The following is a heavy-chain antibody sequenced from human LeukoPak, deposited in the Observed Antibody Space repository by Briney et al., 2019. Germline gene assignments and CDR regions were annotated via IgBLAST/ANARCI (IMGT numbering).Heavy chain of an antibody. CDR3: AINNLGVARIAALNWVGP. CDR2: ISAYNGNT. J-gene: IGHJ5*02. D-gene: IGHD6-13*01. CDR1: GYTFTIYG. Sequence: VASVTVSCKASGYTFTIYGITWVRQAPGQGLEWMGWISAYNGNTNDAQKLQGRVTMTTDTSTSAAYMEPRSLRSDDTAVYYCAINNLGVARIAALNWVGPWGQGTLVTVSS. V-gene: IGHV1-18*01.